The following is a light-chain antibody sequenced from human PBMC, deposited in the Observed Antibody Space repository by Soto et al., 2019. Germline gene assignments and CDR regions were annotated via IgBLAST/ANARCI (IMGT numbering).Light chain of an antibody. Sequence: QSALTQPPSASGSPGQSVTISCTGTSSDVGAYNYVSWYQQHPGKAPKLMIYDVSKRPSGVPDRFSGSKSCNTASLTVSGLQAEDEADYYCSSYAGRNNFVFGGGTKVTVL. CDR1: SSDVGAYNY. J-gene: IGLJ2*01. CDR2: DVS. CDR3: SSYAGRNNFV. V-gene: IGLV2-8*01.